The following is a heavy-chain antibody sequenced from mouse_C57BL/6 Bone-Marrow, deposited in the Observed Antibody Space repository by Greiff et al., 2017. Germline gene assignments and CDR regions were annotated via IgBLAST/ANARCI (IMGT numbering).Heavy chain of an antibody. D-gene: IGHD4-1*01. Sequence: VQLQQSGAELVRPGTSVKVSCKASGYAFTNYLIEWVKQRPGQGLEWIGVINPGSGDTNYNEKFKGKATLTADKSSSTAYMQLSSLTSEDSAVYFCALTGHWYFDVWGTGTTVTVSS. CDR1: GYAFTNYL. CDR2: INPGSGDT. V-gene: IGHV1-54*01. CDR3: ALTGHWYFDV. J-gene: IGHJ1*03.